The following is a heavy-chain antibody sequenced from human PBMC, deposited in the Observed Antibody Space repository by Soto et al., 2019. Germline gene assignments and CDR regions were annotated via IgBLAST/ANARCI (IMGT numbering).Heavy chain of an antibody. CDR1: CVSITSGGYY. J-gene: IGHJ5*02. V-gene: IGHV4-31*03. Sequence: SETLSLTCTVSCVSITSGGYYCSWIRQLPGKGLEWIGFTCYDGDASYNPSLNGRVTISVDTSRNQFSLNLTSVTAADTAVYYCARGRRFSPFDPWGQGTLVTVSS. D-gene: IGHD3-3*01. CDR3: ARGRRFSPFDP. CDR2: TCYDGDA.